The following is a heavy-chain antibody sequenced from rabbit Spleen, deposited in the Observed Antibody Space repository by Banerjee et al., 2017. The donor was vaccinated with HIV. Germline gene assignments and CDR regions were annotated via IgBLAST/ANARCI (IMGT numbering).Heavy chain of an antibody. CDR1: GLSFSSSGW. CDR2: INAGSSGFT. D-gene: IGHD8-1*01. J-gene: IGHJ6*01. CDR3: ARDSGSSFSSYGMDL. V-gene: IGHV1S40*01. Sequence: QSLLESGGDLVKPATSPMLICTAFGLSFSSSGWTFWVRQAPGKGLEWIACINAGSSGFTYFASWAKGRFTISKTSSTTVTLQLNSLTAADTATYLCARDSGSSFSSYGMDLWGPGTLVTVS.